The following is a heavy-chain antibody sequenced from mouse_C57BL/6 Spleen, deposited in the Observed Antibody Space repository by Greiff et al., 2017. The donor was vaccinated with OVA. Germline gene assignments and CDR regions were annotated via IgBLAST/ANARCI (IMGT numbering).Heavy chain of an antibody. CDR3: ARVTTVVALRYYAMDY. CDR2: IYPGGGDT. J-gene: IGHJ4*01. CDR1: GYAFSSSW. D-gene: IGHD1-1*01. Sequence: QIQLQQSGPELVKPGASVKISCKASGYAFSSSWMNWVKQRPGKGLEWIGRIYPGGGDTNYNGKFKGKATLTADKSSSTAYMPLSSLTSEDSAVYFCARVTTVVALRYYAMDYWGQGTSVTVSS. V-gene: IGHV1-82*01.